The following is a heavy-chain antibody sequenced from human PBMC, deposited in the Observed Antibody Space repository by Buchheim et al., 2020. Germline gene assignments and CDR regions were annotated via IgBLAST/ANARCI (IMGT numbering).Heavy chain of an antibody. CDR2: IIPIFGTA. Sequence: QVQLVQSGAEVKKPGSSVKVSCKASGGTFSSYAISWVRQAPGQGLEWMGGIIPIFGTANYAQKFQGRVTITSDESTSTAYMELSSLRSEDTGVYYCASDYDFWSGYNYYYYYGMDVWGQGTT. J-gene: IGHJ6*02. D-gene: IGHD3-3*01. CDR3: ASDYDFWSGYNYYYYYGMDV. CDR1: GGTFSSYA. V-gene: IGHV1-69*01.